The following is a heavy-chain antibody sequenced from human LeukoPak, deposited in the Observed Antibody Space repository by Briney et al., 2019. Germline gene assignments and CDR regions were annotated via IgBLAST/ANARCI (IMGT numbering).Heavy chain of an antibody. J-gene: IGHJ5*02. CDR3: AKDYGTRGTGGAYLDA. Sequence: GGSLRLSCAASGFSVSSYWMHWVRQVPGKGLVWVARIQYDGSTRNYADSVKGRFTISRDNSKNTLYLQMNSLRPEDTAIYYCAKDYGTRGTGGAYLDAWGQGTLVTVSS. CDR2: IQYDGSTR. CDR1: GFSVSSYW. V-gene: IGHV3-74*01. D-gene: IGHD1-1*01.